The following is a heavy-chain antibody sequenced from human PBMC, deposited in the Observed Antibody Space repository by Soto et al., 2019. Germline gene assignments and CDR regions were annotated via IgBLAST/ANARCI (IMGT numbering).Heavy chain of an antibody. D-gene: IGHD1-26*01. J-gene: IGHJ6*02. CDR1: GGSISSSNW. Sequence: QVQLQESGPGLVKPSGTLSLTCAVSGGSISSSNWWSWVRQPPGKGLEWIGEIYHSGSTNYNPTRKSRITTSVDKSKFQFSLKLSSVTAADTAVYHCARISGSYYFGMDVWGQGTTVTVSS. CDR3: ARISGSYYFGMDV. V-gene: IGHV4-4*02. CDR2: IYHSGST.